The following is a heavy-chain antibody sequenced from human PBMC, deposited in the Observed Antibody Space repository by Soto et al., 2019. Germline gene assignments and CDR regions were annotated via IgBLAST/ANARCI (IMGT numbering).Heavy chain of an antibody. CDR2: IWYDGSNK. D-gene: IGHD3-16*02. V-gene: IGHV3-33*01. J-gene: IGHJ4*02. Sequence: QVQLVESGGGVVQPGRSLRFSCAASGFTFSSYGMHWVRQAPGKGLEWVAVIWYDGSNKYYADSVKGRFTISRDNSKNTLYLQMNSLRAEDTAVYYCARDQGELSPSDYWGQGTLVTVSS. CDR1: GFTFSSYG. CDR3: ARDQGELSPSDY.